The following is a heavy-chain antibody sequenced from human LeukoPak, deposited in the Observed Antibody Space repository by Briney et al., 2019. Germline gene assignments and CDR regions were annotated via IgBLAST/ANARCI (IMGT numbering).Heavy chain of an antibody. CDR3: ARMSDFWSGYYIHY. CDR1: GFSLSNARMG. J-gene: IGHJ4*02. CDR2: IFSNGEK. Sequence: ESGPTLVNPTETLTLTCTVSGFSLSNARMGVSWIRQPPGKALEWLAHIFSNGEKSYSTSLKSGLTISKDTSKSQVVLTMTNMDPVDTATYYCARMSDFWSGYYIHYWGQGTLVTVSS. D-gene: IGHD3-3*01. V-gene: IGHV2-26*01.